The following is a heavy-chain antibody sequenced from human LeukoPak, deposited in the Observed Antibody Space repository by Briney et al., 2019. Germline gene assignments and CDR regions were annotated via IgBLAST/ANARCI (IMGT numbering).Heavy chain of an antibody. V-gene: IGHV3-7*01. J-gene: IGHJ4*02. Sequence: GGSLRLSCAASGFTFDDYGMSWVRQAPGKGLEWVANIKQDGSKKNYVDSLKGRFTISRDNAKNTLFLQMNSLKAEDTAVYYCARETPDSSGWDWGQGTLVTVSS. CDR1: GFTFDDYG. CDR3: ARETPDSSGWD. CDR2: IKQDGSKK. D-gene: IGHD6-19*01.